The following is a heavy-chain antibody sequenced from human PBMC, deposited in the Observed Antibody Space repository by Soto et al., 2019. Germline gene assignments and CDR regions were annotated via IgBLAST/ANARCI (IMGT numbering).Heavy chain of an antibody. J-gene: IGHJ3*02. CDR1: GFTFSSYS. CDR3: ARDIIYYDSSGLPQPDAFDI. V-gene: IGHV3-21*04. CDR2: ISSSSSYI. Sequence: GGSLRLSCAASGFTFSSYSMNWVRQAPGKGLEWVSSISSSSSYIYYADSVKGRFTISRDNSKNTLYLQMNSLRAEDTAVYYCARDIIYYDSSGLPQPDAFDIWGQGTMVTVSS. D-gene: IGHD3-22*01.